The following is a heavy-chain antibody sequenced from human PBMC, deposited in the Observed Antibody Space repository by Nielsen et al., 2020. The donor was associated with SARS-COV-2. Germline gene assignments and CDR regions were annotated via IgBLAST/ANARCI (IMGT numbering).Heavy chain of an antibody. V-gene: IGHV1-2*06. D-gene: IGHD5-12*01. J-gene: IGHJ3*02. CDR2: INPYSGGT. Sequence: ASVKVSCKASGYTFTDYYIHWVRQAPGQGLEWMGRINPYSGGTNHAQKFQGTVTMTRDASISTVYMELTSDDTAVYYCARGGRGIVATTGDDAFDIWGQGTMVTVSS. CDR1: GYTFTDYY. CDR3: ARGGRGIVATTGDDAFDI.